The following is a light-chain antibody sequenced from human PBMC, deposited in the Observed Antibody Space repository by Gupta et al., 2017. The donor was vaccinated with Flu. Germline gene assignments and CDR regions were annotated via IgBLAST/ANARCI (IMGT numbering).Light chain of an antibody. CDR3: QQYYSSPFT. CDR2: WAS. J-gene: IGKJ3*01. Sequence: DIVMTQSPDSLAVSLGERATINCKSSQSVLYSSNNKNYLAWYQQKPGQPPKLIICWASTRESGVPDRFSGSGSGTDFTLTISSLQAEDVAVYYCQQYYSSPFTFGHGTKVDIK. V-gene: IGKV4-1*01. CDR1: QSVLYSSNNKNY.